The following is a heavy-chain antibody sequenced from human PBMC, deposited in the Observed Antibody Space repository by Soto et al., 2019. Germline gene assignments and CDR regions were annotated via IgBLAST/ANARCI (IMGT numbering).Heavy chain of an antibody. Sequence: VQLVQSGAEVKKPGSSVKLSCKASGGTFNRYTISWVRQAPGQGLEWMGGIIPIFGTANYAQKFQGRVVIIADESTSAAYMELRSLRSEDTAVYYCALWGFRDGNNSKYNYSGMDVWGQGTTVTVSS. V-gene: IGHV1-69*01. CDR2: IIPIFGTA. CDR1: GGTFNRYT. D-gene: IGHD1-1*01. J-gene: IGHJ6*02. CDR3: ALWGFRDGNNSKYNYSGMDV.